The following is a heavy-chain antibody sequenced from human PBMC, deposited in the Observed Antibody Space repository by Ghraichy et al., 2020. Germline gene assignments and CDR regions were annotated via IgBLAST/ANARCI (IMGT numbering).Heavy chain of an antibody. CDR3: ARRGEMATISDY. D-gene: IGHD5-24*01. CDR1: GYTFTSYD. V-gene: IGHV1-8*01. J-gene: IGHJ4*02. CDR2: INPNSGNT. Sequence: ASVKVSCKASGYTFTSYDINWVRQATGQGLEWMGWINPNSGNTGYAQKFQGRVTMTRNTSISTAYMELSSLRSEDTAVYYCARRGEMATISDYWGQGTLVTVSS.